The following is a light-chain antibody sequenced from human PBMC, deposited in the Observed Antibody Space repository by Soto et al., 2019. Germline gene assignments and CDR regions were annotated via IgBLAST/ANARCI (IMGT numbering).Light chain of an antibody. V-gene: IGKV1-9*01. J-gene: IGKJ3*01. CDR2: AAS. Sequence: DIQLTQSPSFLSASVGDRVTITCRASQGINSYLAWYQQKPGKAPKLLIYAASTLQSGVPSRFSGSGSGAEFTLTISSLQPEDFATYYCQQLNSYPFFGPGTKVDIK. CDR1: QGINSY. CDR3: QQLNSYPF.